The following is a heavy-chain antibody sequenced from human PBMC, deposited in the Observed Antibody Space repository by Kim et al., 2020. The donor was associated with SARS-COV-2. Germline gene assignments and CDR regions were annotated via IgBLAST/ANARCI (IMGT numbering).Heavy chain of an antibody. D-gene: IGHD5-18*01. CDR3: ARVGYSYGYSDY. J-gene: IGHJ4*02. CDR2: INHSGST. CDR1: GGSFSGYY. Sequence: SETLSLICAVYGGSFSGYYWSWIRQPPGKGLEWIGEINHSGSTNYNPSLKSRVTISVDTSKNQFSLKLSSVTAADTAVYYCARVGYSYGYSDYWGQGTLVTVSS. V-gene: IGHV4-34*01.